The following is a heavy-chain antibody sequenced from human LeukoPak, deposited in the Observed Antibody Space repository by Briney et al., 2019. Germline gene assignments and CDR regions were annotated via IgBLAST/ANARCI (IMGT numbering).Heavy chain of an antibody. CDR2: IWYDGSNK. J-gene: IGHJ4*02. CDR1: GFTFSSYG. D-gene: IGHD4-17*01. V-gene: IGHV3-33*01. Sequence: GGSLRLSCAASGFTFSSYGMHWVRQVPGKGLEWVAVIWYDGSNKYYADSVKGRFTISRDNSKNTLYLQMNSLRAEDTAVYYCARAGRDYGDFDYWGQGTLVTVSS. CDR3: ARAGRDYGDFDY.